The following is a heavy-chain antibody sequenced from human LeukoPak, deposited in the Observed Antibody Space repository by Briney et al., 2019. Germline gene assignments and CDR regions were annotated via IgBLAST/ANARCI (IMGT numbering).Heavy chain of an antibody. CDR2: INSNSGAT. CDR1: GYTFTDYY. J-gene: IGHJ4*02. V-gene: IGHV1-2*02. Sequence: GASVKVSCKASGYTFTDYYMHWVRQAPGQGPEWMGWINSNSGATNYAQKFRGRVTMTRDTSISTVYMELSSLRSDDTAVYYCARNTDYGSGDYPAYFDYWGQGTLVTVSS. CDR3: ARNTDYGSGDYPAYFDY. D-gene: IGHD3-10*01.